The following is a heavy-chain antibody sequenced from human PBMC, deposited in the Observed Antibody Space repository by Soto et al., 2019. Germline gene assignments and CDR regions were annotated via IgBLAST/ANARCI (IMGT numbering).Heavy chain of an antibody. D-gene: IGHD6-6*01. CDR1: GFTFSNAW. J-gene: IGHJ6*02. CDR2: IKSKTDGGTT. V-gene: IGHV3-15*07. CDR3: TTLSSSRPSYYYYGMDV. Sequence: PGGSLRLSCAASGFTFSNAWMNWVRQAPGKGLEWVGRIKSKTDGGTTDYAAPVKGRFTISRDDSKNTLYLQMNSLKTEDTAVYYCTTLSSSRPSYYYYGMDVWGQGTTVTVSS.